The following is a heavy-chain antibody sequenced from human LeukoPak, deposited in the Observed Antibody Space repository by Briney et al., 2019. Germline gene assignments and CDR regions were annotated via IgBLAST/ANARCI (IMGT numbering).Heavy chain of an antibody. CDR2: IVPIFGTA. D-gene: IGHD3-10*01. CDR3: ATRRYTRDRPRAPVWFGEPSYYYYYGMDV. CDR1: GGTFSSYA. Sequence: SVKVSCKASGGTFSSYAISWVRQAPGQGLEWMGGIVPIFGTANYAQKFQGRVTITADESTSTAYMELSSLRSEDTAVYYCATRRYTRDRPRAPVWFGEPSYYYYYGMDVWGQGTTVTVSS. J-gene: IGHJ6*02. V-gene: IGHV1-69*13.